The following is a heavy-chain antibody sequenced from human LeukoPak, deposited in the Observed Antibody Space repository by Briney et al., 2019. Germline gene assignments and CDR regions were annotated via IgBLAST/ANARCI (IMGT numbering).Heavy chain of an antibody. CDR2: ISYDGSNK. V-gene: IGHV3-30*18. CDR1: GFTFSSYG. J-gene: IGHJ4*02. Sequence: GGSLRLSCAASGFTFSSYGMHWVRQAPGKGLEWVAVISYDGSNKYYADSVKGRFTISRDNSKNTLYLQMNSLRAEDTAVYYCAKGRRGSYPYGPVDYWGQGTLVTVSS. D-gene: IGHD1-26*01. CDR3: AKGRRGSYPYGPVDY.